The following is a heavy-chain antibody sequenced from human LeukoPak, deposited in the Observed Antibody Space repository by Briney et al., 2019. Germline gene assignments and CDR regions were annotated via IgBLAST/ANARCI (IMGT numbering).Heavy chain of an antibody. J-gene: IGHJ4*02. CDR1: GFTFSSYS. D-gene: IGHD5-12*01. Sequence: GGSLRLSCAASGFTFSSYSMNWVGQAPGKGLEWVSSISSSSSYIYYADSVKGRFTISRDNAKNSLYLQMNSLRAEDTAVYYCARDMGYSGYDSVDYWGQGTLVTVSS. V-gene: IGHV3-21*01. CDR3: ARDMGYSGYDSVDY. CDR2: ISSSSSYI.